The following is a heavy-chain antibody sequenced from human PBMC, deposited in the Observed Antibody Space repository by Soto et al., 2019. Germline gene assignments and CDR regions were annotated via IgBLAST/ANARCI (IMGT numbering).Heavy chain of an antibody. Sequence: QVQLVESGGGVVQPGRSLRLSCAASGFTFNTYGMHWVRQAPGKGLEWVALILYDGRNKYYAASVKGRFTITKDNSKNTHYLQMTSLSPAATVVYYCAQAPPEAADAIDYWGRGTLVAFSS. CDR1: GFTFNTYG. CDR3: AQAPPEAADAIDY. CDR2: ILYDGRNK. V-gene: IGHV3-30*03. J-gene: IGHJ4*02. D-gene: IGHD6-25*01.